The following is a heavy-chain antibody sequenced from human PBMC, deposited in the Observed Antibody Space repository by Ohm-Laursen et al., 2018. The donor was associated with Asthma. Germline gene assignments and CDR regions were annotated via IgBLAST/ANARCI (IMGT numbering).Heavy chain of an antibody. D-gene: IGHD3-9*01. J-gene: IGHJ5*02. Sequence: DSVKGRFTISRDNSKNTLYLQMNSLRAEDTAVYYCAKTQSDPFLNYDILTGYYENWFDPWGQGTLVTVSS. V-gene: IGHV3-23*01. CDR3: AKTQSDPFLNYDILTGYYENWFDP.